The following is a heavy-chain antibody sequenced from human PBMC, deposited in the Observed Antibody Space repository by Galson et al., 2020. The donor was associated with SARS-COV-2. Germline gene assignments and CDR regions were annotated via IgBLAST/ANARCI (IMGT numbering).Heavy chain of an antibody. J-gene: IGHJ3*02. D-gene: IGHD6-13*01. V-gene: IGHV1-2*02. Sequence: ASVKVSCKASGYTFTGYYMHWVRQAPGQGLEWMGWINPNSGGTNYAQKFQGRVTMTRDTSISTAYMELSRLRSDDTAVYYCARDRAYSRDAFDIWGQGTMVTVSS. CDR1: GYTFTGYY. CDR2: INPNSGGT. CDR3: ARDRAYSRDAFDI.